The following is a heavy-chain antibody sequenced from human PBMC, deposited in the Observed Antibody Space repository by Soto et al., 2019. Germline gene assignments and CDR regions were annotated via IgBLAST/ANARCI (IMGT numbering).Heavy chain of an antibody. Sequence: GGCLRRSCSDSGFTLSSYWMIWVRQAPGKGLEWVANMKQDGSEKYYVDSVKGRFTISRDNAKNSLYLQMNSLRAEDTAVYYCARSRVSTVTAKVYYYYYGMDVWGQGTTVTVSS. D-gene: IGHD4-17*01. CDR1: GFTLSSYW. V-gene: IGHV3-7*05. CDR3: ARSRVSTVTAKVYYYYYGMDV. J-gene: IGHJ6*02. CDR2: MKQDGSEK.